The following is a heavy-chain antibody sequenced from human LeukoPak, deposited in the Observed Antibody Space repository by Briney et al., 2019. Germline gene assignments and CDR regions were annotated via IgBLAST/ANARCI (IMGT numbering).Heavy chain of an antibody. V-gene: IGHV4-38-2*02. J-gene: IGHJ5*02. D-gene: IGHD2-8*01. CDR1: GDYITRGYY. CDR2: INHSGST. Sequence: SETLSLTCTVSGDYITRGYYWGWIRQPPGKGLEWIGEINHSGSTNYNPSLKSRVTISVDTSKNQFSLKLSSVTAADTAVYYCARGRVVLMVYAASSNWFDPWGPGTLVTVSS. CDR3: ARGRVVLMVYAASSNWFDP.